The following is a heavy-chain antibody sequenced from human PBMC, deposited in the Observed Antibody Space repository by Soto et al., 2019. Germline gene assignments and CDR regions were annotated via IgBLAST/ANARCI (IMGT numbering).Heavy chain of an antibody. J-gene: IGHJ4*02. V-gene: IGHV3-15*01. Sequence: EVQLVEFGGGLVKPGGSLRLSCAVSGITFSNAWMTWVRQAPGKGLEWVGLIKSKADGGIIDYAAPVKGRFAISRDDSKNTLYLQMNSLNTEDAAVYYCTTAFEWGQGTLVTVSS. CDR1: GITFSNAW. CDR2: IKSKADGGII. CDR3: TTAFE.